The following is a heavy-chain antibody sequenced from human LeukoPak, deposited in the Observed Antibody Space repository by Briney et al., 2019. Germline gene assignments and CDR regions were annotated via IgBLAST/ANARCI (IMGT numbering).Heavy chain of an antibody. D-gene: IGHD6-13*01. V-gene: IGHV3-30*03. CDR2: ISYDGSNK. CDR3: ASHAKRDSSSWYLNY. J-gene: IGHJ4*02. Sequence: GGYLRLSCAASAFIFSRDGMHWVRQAPGKGLKWVAVISYDGSNKYYADSVKGRFTISRDNSKNTLYLQMNSLRAEDTAVYYCASHAKRDSSSWYLNYWGQGTLVTVSS. CDR1: AFIFSRDG.